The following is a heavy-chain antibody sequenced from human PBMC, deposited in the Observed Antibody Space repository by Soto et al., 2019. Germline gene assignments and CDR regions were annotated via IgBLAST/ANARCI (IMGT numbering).Heavy chain of an antibody. J-gene: IGHJ4*02. CDR2: ISYDGTNR. CDR3: ARESSSTVTTGGGGSAKDY. CDR1: GLTFSNYA. Sequence: GSRRLSCAASGLTFSNYAMHWVRQAPGKGLEWVAFISYDGTNRCYPDSVKGRFTISRDNSKNTLYLQMNSLKTEDTAVYYCARESSSTVTTGGGGSAKDYWGQGTLVTVSS. D-gene: IGHD4-17*01. V-gene: IGHV3-30-3*01.